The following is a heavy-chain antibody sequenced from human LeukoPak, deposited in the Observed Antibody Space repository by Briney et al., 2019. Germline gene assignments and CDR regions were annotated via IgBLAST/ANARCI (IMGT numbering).Heavy chain of an antibody. Sequence: GGSLRLSCAASGFTFSNYYMNWVRQAPGKGLEWVANIKQDGSEKYYVDSVKGRFTISRDNAKNSLYLQMNSLRAEDTAVYYCEAGGFDYWGQGTLVTVSS. V-gene: IGHV3-7*01. D-gene: IGHD3-16*01. J-gene: IGHJ4*02. CDR2: IKQDGSEK. CDR3: EAGGFDY. CDR1: GFTFSNYY.